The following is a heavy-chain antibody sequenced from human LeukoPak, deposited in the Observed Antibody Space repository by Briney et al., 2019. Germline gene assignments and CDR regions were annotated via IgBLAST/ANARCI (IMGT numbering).Heavy chain of an antibody. Sequence: PGGSLRLSCAASGFTFSSYSMNWVRQAPGKGLEGVSSISSSSSYIYYADSVKGRFTISRDNAKNSLYLQMNSLRAEDTAVYYCARGNYDILTGYSSSFDYWGQGALVTVSS. D-gene: IGHD3-9*01. J-gene: IGHJ4*02. CDR3: ARGNYDILTGYSSSFDY. CDR1: GFTFSSYS. CDR2: ISSSSSYI. V-gene: IGHV3-21*01.